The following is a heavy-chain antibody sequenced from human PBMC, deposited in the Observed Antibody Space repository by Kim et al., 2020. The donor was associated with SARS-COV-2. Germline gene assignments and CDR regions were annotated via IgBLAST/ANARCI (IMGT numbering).Heavy chain of an antibody. Sequence: SETLSLTCTVSGGSISSYYWSWIRQPPGKGLEWIGYIYYSGSTNYNPSLKSRVTISVDTSKNQFSLKLSSVTAADTAVYYCARHEWRLQPFDYWGQGTLVTVSS. J-gene: IGHJ4*02. V-gene: IGHV4-59*08. D-gene: IGHD6-25*01. CDR3: ARHEWRLQPFDY. CDR1: GGSISSYY. CDR2: IYYSGST.